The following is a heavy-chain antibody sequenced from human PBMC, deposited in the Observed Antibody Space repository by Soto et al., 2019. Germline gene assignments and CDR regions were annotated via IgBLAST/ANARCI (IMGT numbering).Heavy chain of an antibody. Sequence: PSETLSLTCTVSGGSISSTSYYWAWIRQPPGKGLEWIGTIHYSGSAHYNPSLKSRVSISVDTSKNQFSLKLNSVTAADTAVYYCARRTYGSYSDYWGQGILVTSPQ. CDR3: ARRTYGSYSDY. CDR1: GGSISSTSYY. J-gene: IGHJ4*02. CDR2: IHYSGSA. V-gene: IGHV4-39*01. D-gene: IGHD1-26*01.